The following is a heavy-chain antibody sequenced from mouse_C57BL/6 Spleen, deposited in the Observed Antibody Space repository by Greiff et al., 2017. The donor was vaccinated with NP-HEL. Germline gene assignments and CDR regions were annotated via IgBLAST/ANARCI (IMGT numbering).Heavy chain of an antibody. CDR2: IYPRSGNT. Sequence: QVQLKESGAELARPGASVKLSCKASGYTFTSYGISWVKQRTGQGLEWIGEIYPRSGNTYYNEKFKGKATLTADKSSSTAYMELRSLTSEDSAVYFCGGTTVVATRYFDVWGTGTTVTVSS. D-gene: IGHD1-1*01. CDR1: GYTFTSYG. J-gene: IGHJ1*03. CDR3: GGTTVVATRYFDV. V-gene: IGHV1-81*01.